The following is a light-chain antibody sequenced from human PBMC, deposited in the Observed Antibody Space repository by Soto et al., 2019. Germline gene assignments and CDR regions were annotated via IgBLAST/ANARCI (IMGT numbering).Light chain of an antibody. V-gene: IGKV3-15*01. Sequence: EIVMTRSPATLSVSPGERATLSCRASQSVSSNLAWYQQKPGQAPRLLIYGASTRATGIPAMFSGSGSGTEFTLTISSLQSEDFAVYYCQQYNNWPPELTFGGGTKVEIK. CDR2: GAS. CDR1: QSVSSN. J-gene: IGKJ4*01. CDR3: QQYNNWPPELT.